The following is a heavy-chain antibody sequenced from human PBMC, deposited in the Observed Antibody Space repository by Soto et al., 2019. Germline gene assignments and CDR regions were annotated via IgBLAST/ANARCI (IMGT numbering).Heavy chain of an antibody. Sequence: HVQLVQSGGELKKPGASVKVSCNTSGYTFNTYFITWVRQAPGQGLEWMGWISSHNGNTNYAEKFQGRVTMTADSIAKTAYMELRYLGIDDTAVYYCARDTGNSFDYWGQGTPVTVSS. J-gene: IGHJ4*02. V-gene: IGHV1-18*01. CDR3: ARDTGNSFDY. CDR2: ISSHNGNT. CDR1: GYTFNTYF.